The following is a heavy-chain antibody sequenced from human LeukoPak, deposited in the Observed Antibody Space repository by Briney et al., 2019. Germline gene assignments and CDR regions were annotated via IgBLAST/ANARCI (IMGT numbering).Heavy chain of an antibody. V-gene: IGHV4-61*01. J-gene: IGHJ4*02. CDR3: ARGEYGLFDY. CDR1: GGSISGGSYY. Sequence: PSETLSLTCTVSGGSISGGSYYWSWIRQPPGKGLEWIGYIYYSGSTKYNLSLKSRVTISVDTSKNQLSLKLSSVTAADTDVYYCARGEYGLFDYWGQGTLVTVSS. CDR2: IYYSGST. D-gene: IGHD2/OR15-2a*01.